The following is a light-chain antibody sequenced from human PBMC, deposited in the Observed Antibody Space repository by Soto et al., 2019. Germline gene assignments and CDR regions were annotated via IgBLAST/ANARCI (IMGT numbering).Light chain of an antibody. J-gene: IGKJ4*01. CDR1: QTISDN. V-gene: IGKV3-15*01. CDR2: HTS. CDR3: QRYESWRLI. Sequence: EIVMTQSPANLSVSPGESVSLSCRASQTISDNLAWYQQKPGLPPRLLIYHTSTRASGVPARFSVSGSGTDFSLTIRSLQSEDFSVYYWQRYESWRLIFGGGTKVDI.